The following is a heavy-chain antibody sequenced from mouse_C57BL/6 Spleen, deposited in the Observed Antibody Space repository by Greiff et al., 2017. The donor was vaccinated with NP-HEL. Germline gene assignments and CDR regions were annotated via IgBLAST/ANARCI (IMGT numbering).Heavy chain of an antibody. Sequence: VQLQESGAELVMPGASVKLSCKASGYTFTSYWMHWVKQRPGQGLEWIGEIDPSDSYTNYNQKFKGKSTLTVDKSSSTAYMQLSSLTSEDSAVYYCARGAQSYFDYWGQGTTLTVSS. V-gene: IGHV1-69*01. D-gene: IGHD3-2*02. CDR1: GYTFTSYW. CDR3: ARGAQSYFDY. J-gene: IGHJ2*01. CDR2: IDPSDSYT.